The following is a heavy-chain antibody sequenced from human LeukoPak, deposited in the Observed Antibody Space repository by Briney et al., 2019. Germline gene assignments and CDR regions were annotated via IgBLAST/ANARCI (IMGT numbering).Heavy chain of an antibody. J-gene: IGHJ6*02. Sequence: GGSLRLSCAASGFTFSSYEMNWVRQATGKGLEWVSYISSSGSTIYYADSVKGRFTISRDNAKNSLYLQMNILRAEDTAVYYCVGGSSWYSGGMDVWGQGTTVTVSS. D-gene: IGHD6-13*01. CDR1: GFTFSSYE. V-gene: IGHV3-48*03. CDR2: ISSSGSTI. CDR3: VGGSSWYSGGMDV.